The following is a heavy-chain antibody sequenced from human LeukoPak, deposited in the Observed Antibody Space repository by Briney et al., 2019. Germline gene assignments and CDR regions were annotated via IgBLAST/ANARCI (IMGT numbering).Heavy chain of an antibody. CDR1: GYTFTSYG. D-gene: IGHD4-23*01. V-gene: IGHV1-18*01. CDR2: ISAYNGNT. Sequence: ASVKVSCKASGYTFTSYGISWVRQAPGQGLEWMGWISAYNGNTNYAQKLQGRVTITTDTSTSTAYMELRSLRSDDTAVYYCARDAPTTVVTPPIAVDYWGQGTLVTASS. J-gene: IGHJ4*02. CDR3: ARDAPTTVVTPPIAVDY.